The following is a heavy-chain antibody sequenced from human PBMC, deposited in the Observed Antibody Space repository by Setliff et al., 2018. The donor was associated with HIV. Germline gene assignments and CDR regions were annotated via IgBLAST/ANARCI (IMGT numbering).Heavy chain of an antibody. Sequence: ASVKVSCTASGYNFNRYGIHWVRQAPGQRPEYMGWFYPGTGGTGYSPRFQGRLTFSRDTSATTAHVEVNSLTSEDTAVYYCGRAAPGGGNDYFGYWGQGALVTVSS. J-gene: IGHJ4*02. CDR2: FYPGTGGT. V-gene: IGHV1-3*01. CDR3: GRAAPGGGNDYFGY. CDR1: GYNFNRYG. D-gene: IGHD3-16*01.